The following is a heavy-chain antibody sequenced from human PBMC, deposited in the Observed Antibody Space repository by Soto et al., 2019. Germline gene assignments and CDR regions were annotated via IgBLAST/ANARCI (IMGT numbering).Heavy chain of an antibody. CDR3: AKGGLTTVTTSWFDP. CDR2: IRGGGDKT. Sequence: GGSLRLSCEASGFTFSSYAMSWVRQAPGKGLEWVAAIRGGGDKTYYAESVRGRFTISRDNSKNTLDLQMDSLRVEDTAVYYCAKGGLTTVTTSWFDPWGQGTLVTVSS. D-gene: IGHD4-4*01. V-gene: IGHV3-23*01. CDR1: GFTFSSYA. J-gene: IGHJ5*02.